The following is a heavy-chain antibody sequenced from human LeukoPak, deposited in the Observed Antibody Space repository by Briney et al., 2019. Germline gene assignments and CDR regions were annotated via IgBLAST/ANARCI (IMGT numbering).Heavy chain of an antibody. Sequence: GSSVKISCKASGGTFSSYAISWVRQAPGQGLEWMGGIIPIFGTANYAQKFQGRVTITTDESTSTAYMELSSLRSEDTAVYYCASNMVRGVINRFDYWGQGTLVTVPS. CDR3: ASNMVRGVINRFDY. D-gene: IGHD3-10*01. CDR1: GGTFSSYA. V-gene: IGHV1-69*05. J-gene: IGHJ4*02. CDR2: IIPIFGTA.